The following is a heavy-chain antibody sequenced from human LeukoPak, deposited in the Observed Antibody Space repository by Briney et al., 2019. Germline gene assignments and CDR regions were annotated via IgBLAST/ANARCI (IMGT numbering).Heavy chain of an antibody. CDR2: INHSGST. V-gene: IGHV4-34*01. CDR1: GGSFSGYY. D-gene: IGHD3-22*01. Sequence: PSETLSLTCAVYGGSFSGYYWSWIRQPPGKGLEWIGEINHSGSTNYNPSLKRRVTISVDTSKNQFSLKLSSVTAADTAVYYCARAGRGWGYYFRAEYFQHWGQGTLVTVSS. CDR3: ARAGRGWGYYFRAEYFQH. J-gene: IGHJ1*01.